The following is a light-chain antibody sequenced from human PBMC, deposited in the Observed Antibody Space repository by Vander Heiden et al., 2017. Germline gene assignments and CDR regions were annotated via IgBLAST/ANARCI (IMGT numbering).Light chain of an antibody. Sequence: SYVLTQPPSVSVAPGQTARLTCWGNNIGSKSVHWYQQKPGQAPVLVVYDDTDRPAGIPERFSGSNSGNTATLTISRVEAGDEADYYCQVWDRSSDHLVFGGGTKLTVL. V-gene: IGLV3-21*02. CDR1: NIGSKS. CDR3: QVWDRSSDHLV. J-gene: IGLJ2*01. CDR2: DDT.